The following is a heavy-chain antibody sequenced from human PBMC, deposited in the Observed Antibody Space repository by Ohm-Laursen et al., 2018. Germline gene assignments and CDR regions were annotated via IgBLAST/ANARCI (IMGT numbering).Heavy chain of an antibody. J-gene: IGHJ4*02. V-gene: IGHV4-34*01. D-gene: IGHD4-23*01. CDR3: ARGRINYGGTKKHLDY. Sequence: SETLSLTCTVYGGSFSGYYWSWIRQPPGKGLEWIGEINHSGSTNYNASLKSRVTISVDTSKNQFSLKLSSVTAADTAVYYCARGRINYGGTKKHLDYWGQGTLVTVSS. CDR1: GGSFSGYY. CDR2: INHSGST.